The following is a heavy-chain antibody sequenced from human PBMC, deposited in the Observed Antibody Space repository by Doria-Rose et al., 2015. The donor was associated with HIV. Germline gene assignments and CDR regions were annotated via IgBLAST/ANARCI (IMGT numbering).Heavy chain of an antibody. J-gene: IGHJ4*02. V-gene: IGHV3-30*02. CDR3: AKTSGSSLDY. D-gene: IGHD3-10*01. CDR1: GLIFSSHG. Sequence: GVVQPGGSLRVSCAAFGLIFSSHGMQWVRQAPGKGLEWVAFIRYDGSNKYYADSVKGRFTISRDNSKKTLYLQMDRLTAEDTAVYYCAKTSGSSLDYWGQGTLVTVSS. CDR2: IRYDGSNK.